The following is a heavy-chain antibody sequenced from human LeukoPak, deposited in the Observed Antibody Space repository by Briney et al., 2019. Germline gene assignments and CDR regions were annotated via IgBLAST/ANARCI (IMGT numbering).Heavy chain of an antibody. J-gene: IGHJ4*02. D-gene: IGHD3-10*01. CDR3: ARSITMVRGVIEFDY. CDR2: IYTSGST. CDR1: GGSISIYY. V-gene: IGHV4-4*07. Sequence: PSETLSLTCTVSGGSISIYYWSWIRQPAGKGLEWIGRIYTSGSTNYNPSLKSRVTMSVDTSKNQFSLKLSSVTAADTAVYYCARSITMVRGVIEFDYWGQGTLVTVSS.